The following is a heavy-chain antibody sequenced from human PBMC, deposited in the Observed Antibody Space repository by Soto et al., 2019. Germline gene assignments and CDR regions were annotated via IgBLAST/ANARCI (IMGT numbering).Heavy chain of an antibody. CDR1: GFTFDDYA. V-gene: IGHV3-9*01. D-gene: IGHD2-21*01. Sequence: PGGSLRLSCAASGFTFDDYAMHWVRQAPGKGLEWVSGISWNSGSIGYADSVKGRFTISRDNAKNSLFLQMNSLRAEDTAVYYCARHGLFAWGQGTLVPVSS. J-gene: IGHJ5*02. CDR3: ARHGLFA. CDR2: ISWNSGSI.